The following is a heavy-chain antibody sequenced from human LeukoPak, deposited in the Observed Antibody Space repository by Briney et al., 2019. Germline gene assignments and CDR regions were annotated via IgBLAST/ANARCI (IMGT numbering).Heavy chain of an antibody. CDR2: INTNTGNP. CDR3: ARGYTKDMTSVTHFDY. J-gene: IGHJ4*02. D-gene: IGHD4-17*01. Sequence: GASVKVSCKASGYTFISYAMNWVRQAPGQGLEWMGWINTNTGNPTYAQGFTGRFVFSLDTSVSTAYLQTSSLKAEDTAVYYCARGYTKDMTSVTHFDYWGQGTLVTVSS. CDR1: GYTFISYA. V-gene: IGHV7-4-1*02.